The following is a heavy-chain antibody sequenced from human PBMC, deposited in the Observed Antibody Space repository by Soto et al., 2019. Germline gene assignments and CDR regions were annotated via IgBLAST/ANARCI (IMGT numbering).Heavy chain of an antibody. J-gene: IGHJ4*02. CDR2: IYYSGST. V-gene: IGHV4-39*01. Sequence: QLQLQESGPGLVKPSETLSLTCTVSGGSISSSSYYWGWIRQPPGKGLEWIGSIYYSGSTYYNPSLKSRVTMSVDTSKNQFSLKLSSVTAADTAVYYCARLTGYYDSGSRDYWGQGTLVTVSS. CDR1: GGSISSSSYY. D-gene: IGHD3-10*01. CDR3: ARLTGYYDSGSRDY.